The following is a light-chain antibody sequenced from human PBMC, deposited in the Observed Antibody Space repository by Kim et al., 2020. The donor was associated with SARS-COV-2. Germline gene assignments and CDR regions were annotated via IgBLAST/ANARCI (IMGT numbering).Light chain of an antibody. CDR3: QQYDHLPYT. V-gene: IGKV1-33*01. CDR2: DAS. CDR1: QDIGDY. Sequence: SASLGDRVTIPCQACQDIGDYLNWYQQKPGKAPNLLIHDASILQTGVPPRFSGGGSGTHFTFTIGSLQPEDIATYFCQQYDHLPYTFGQGTKLEIK. J-gene: IGKJ2*01.